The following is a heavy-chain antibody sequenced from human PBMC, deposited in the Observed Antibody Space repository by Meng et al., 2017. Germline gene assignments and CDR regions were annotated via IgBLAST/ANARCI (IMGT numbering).Heavy chain of an antibody. J-gene: IGHJ4*02. Sequence: GESLKISCAASGFSFSSYWMTWVRQAPGKGLEWVSSISGSSSYIYYADSVKGRFTISRDNAKNSLYLQMNSLRAEDTAVYYCARDEQIGVHSNIDYWGQGTLVTVSS. V-gene: IGHV3-21*01. CDR1: GFSFSSYW. CDR2: ISGSSSYI. CDR3: ARDEQIGVHSNIDY. D-gene: IGHD1/OR15-1a*01.